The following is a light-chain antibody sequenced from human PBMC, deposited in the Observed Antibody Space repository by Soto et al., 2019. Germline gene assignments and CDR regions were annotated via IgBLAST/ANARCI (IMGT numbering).Light chain of an antibody. CDR2: DVS. CDR1: SSDVGGYNY. CDR3: CSYAGRYTWV. V-gene: IGLV2-11*01. J-gene: IGLJ1*01. Sequence: QSALTQPRSVSGSPGQSVTISCTGTSSDVGGYNYVSWYQQHPGKAPKLMIYDVSKRPSGVPDRFSGSKSGNTASLTISGLQAEDEADYFCCSYAGRYTWVFGPGTKVTVL.